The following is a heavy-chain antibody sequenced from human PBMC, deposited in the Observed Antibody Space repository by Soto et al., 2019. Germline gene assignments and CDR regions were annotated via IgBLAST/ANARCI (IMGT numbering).Heavy chain of an antibody. V-gene: IGHV3-30*18. J-gene: IGHJ6*02. CDR2: ISYDGSNK. CDR3: AKDLRGNTIRPSYYYHYYGMDC. D-gene: IGHD3-3*01. CDR1: GFTFSSYG. Sequence: GGSLRLSCAASGFTFSSYGMHWVRQAPGKGLEWVAVISYDGSNKYYADSVKGRFTISRDNSKNTLYLQMNSLRAEDTAVYYCAKDLRGNTIRPSYYYHYYGMDCRCQGTTVTVSS.